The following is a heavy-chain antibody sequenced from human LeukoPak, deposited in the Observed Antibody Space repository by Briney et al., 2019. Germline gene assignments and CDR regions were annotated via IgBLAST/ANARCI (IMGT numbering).Heavy chain of an antibody. D-gene: IGHD3-22*01. CDR2: FDPGDGET. CDR1: GYTLTELS. V-gene: IGHV1-24*01. J-gene: IGHJ4*02. Sequence: ASVKVSCKVSGYTLTELSMHWVRQAPGKGLEWMGGFDPGDGETIYAQKFQGRVTMTEDTSTDTAYMELSSLRSEDTAVYYCATLTSHSSGYPYYFDYWGQGTLVTVSS. CDR3: ATLTSHSSGYPYYFDY.